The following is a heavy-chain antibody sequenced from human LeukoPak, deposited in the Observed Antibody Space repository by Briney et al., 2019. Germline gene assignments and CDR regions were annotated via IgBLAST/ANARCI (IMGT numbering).Heavy chain of an antibody. Sequence: PSETLSLTCTVYRGSFRGDYWSSIPQPPGRGLGGMGEISRGGSTNYNPTLKSRATVSVDTSKNQFSLKLTSVTAADTAIYYCVGPPPPNLDSRDNWSDPWGQGTLVTVSS. CDR3: VGPPPPNLDSRDNWSDP. D-gene: IGHD4-11*01. J-gene: IGHJ5*02. CDR2: ISRGGST. V-gene: IGHV4-34*01. CDR1: RGSFRGDY.